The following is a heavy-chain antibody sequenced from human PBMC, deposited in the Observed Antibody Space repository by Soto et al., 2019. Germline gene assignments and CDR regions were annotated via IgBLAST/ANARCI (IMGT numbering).Heavy chain of an antibody. D-gene: IGHD3-3*01. CDR3: ARVKRFLEWLLKNYGLDV. J-gene: IGHJ6*02. Sequence: ASVKVSCKASGYTFTSYGISWVRQAPGQGLEWMGWISAYNGNTNYAQKLRGRVTMTTDTSTSTAYMELRSLRSDDTAVYYCARVKRFLEWLLKNYGLDVWGQGTTVTVSS. CDR1: GYTFTSYG. V-gene: IGHV1-18*01. CDR2: ISAYNGNT.